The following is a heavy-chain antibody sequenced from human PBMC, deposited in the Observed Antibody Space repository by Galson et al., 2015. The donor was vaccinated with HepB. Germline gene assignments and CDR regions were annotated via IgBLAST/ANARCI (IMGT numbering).Heavy chain of an antibody. J-gene: IGHJ3*02. D-gene: IGHD3-10*01. Sequence: LSLTCTVSGGSISSGGYYWSWIRQHPGKGLEWIGYIYYSGSTYYNPSLKSRVTISVDTSKNQFSLKLSSVTAADTAVYYCARGGLSGSYYSAFDIWGQGTMVTVSS. V-gene: IGHV4-31*03. CDR1: GGSISSGGYY. CDR3: ARGGLSGSYYSAFDI. CDR2: IYYSGST.